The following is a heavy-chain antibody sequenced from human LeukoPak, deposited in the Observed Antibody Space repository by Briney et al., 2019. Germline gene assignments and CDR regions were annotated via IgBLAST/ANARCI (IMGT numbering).Heavy chain of an antibody. CDR1: GGTFSSYA. V-gene: IGHV1-69*13. CDR2: IIPIFGTA. Sequence: ASVNVSCKASGGTFSSYAISWVRQAPGQGLEWMGGIIPIFGTANYAQKFQGRVTITADESTSTAYMELSSLRSEDTAVYYCARSRYYDSSGHSRLSADYWGQGTLVTVSS. J-gene: IGHJ4*02. D-gene: IGHD3-22*01. CDR3: ARSRYYDSSGHSRLSADY.